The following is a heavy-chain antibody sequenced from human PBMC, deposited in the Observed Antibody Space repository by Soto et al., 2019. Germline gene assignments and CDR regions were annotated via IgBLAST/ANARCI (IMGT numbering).Heavy chain of an antibody. CDR1: GLTFSNSA. CDR3: AAPPNRDAYNCDY. Sequence: QMQLVQSGPEVRKPGTSVKVSCKTSGLTFSNSAVQWVRQARGQRLEWIGWIAVGSGDTKYAQNFQERVTITRDMSTSTAYMELSSLRSEDTAVYYCAAPPNRDAYNCDYWGQGTLITVSS. J-gene: IGHJ4*02. V-gene: IGHV1-58*01. CDR2: IAVGSGDT. D-gene: IGHD1-1*01.